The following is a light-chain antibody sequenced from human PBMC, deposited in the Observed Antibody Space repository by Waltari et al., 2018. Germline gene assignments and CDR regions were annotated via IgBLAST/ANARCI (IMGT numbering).Light chain of an antibody. V-gene: IGLV2-8*01. J-gene: IGLJ3*02. CDR1: SGDVGGYKY. Sequence: QSALTQPPSASGSPGQSVTISCTGTSGDVGGYKYVSWYQQHPGKAPKLMIYEVSNRPAGVPDRFSGAKSGNTASLTVSGLQAEDEADYYCSSYAGSDNLVFGGGTKLTVL. CDR2: EVS. CDR3: SSYAGSDNLV.